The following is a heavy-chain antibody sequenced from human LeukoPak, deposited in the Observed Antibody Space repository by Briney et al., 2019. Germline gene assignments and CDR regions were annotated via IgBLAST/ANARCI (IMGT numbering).Heavy chain of an antibody. CDR1: GFTFRNFG. CDR2: IRYDGGHK. D-gene: IGHD2/OR15-2a*01. J-gene: IGHJ3*01. CDR3: AKVRGEYFPVGGFDL. V-gene: IGHV3-30*02. Sequence: GGSLTLSCAASGFTFRNFGMHWVRQAPGQGLQWVAFIRYDGGHKYYADSVKGRFTISKDNSKNTVSLQMNSLRVEDTALYYCAKVRGEYFPVGGFDLWGQGTMVTVSS.